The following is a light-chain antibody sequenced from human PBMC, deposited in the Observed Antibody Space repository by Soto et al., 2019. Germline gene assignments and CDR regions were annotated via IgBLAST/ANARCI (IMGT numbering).Light chain of an antibody. CDR3: TVWDDSLRGRL. V-gene: IGLV1-47*01. Sequence: QSVLTQPPSASGTPGQRVTISCSGSSSNIESNFVYWYRQFPGTAPRLLIYRNNQRPSGVPDRFSGSKSGTSASLAISALRSEDEADYYCTVWDDSLRGRLFGGGTKVTVL. J-gene: IGLJ2*01. CDR1: SSNIESNF. CDR2: RNN.